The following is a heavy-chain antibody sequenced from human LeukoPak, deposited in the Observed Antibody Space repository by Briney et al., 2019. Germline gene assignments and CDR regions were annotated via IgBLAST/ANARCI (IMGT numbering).Heavy chain of an antibody. J-gene: IGHJ3*02. Sequence: GGSLRLSFAASGFTFSSYAMSLFRQAPGKGLARVSAINGGGGSTYYADSVKGRFTISRDNSKNTLYLQMNSLRAEDTAVYYCAKDRYYASGSSYGNAFDIWGQGTMVTVSS. CDR1: GFTFSSYA. CDR3: AKDRYYASGSSYGNAFDI. V-gene: IGHV3-23*01. CDR2: INGGGGST. D-gene: IGHD3-10*01.